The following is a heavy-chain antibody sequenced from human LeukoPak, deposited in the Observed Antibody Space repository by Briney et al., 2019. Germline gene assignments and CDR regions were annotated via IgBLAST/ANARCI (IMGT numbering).Heavy chain of an antibody. CDR2: VYPHNSES. Sequence: GESLKISCEGSRYSFTDYWIAWVRQMPGKCLEWMGIVYPHNSESRYSPSFQGQVTISADKSITTAYLQWSSLKASDTAIYFCARARYSASGTQGFDYWGQGTLLTVSS. D-gene: IGHD1-26*01. CDR1: RYSFTDYW. V-gene: IGHV5-51*01. CDR3: ARARYSASGTQGFDY. J-gene: IGHJ4*02.